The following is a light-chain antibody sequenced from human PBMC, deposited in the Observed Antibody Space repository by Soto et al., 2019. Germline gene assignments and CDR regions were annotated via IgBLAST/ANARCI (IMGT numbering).Light chain of an antibody. CDR1: QSISSW. Sequence: DIQMTQSPSTLSASVGYRFTITCRASQSISSWLAWYQQKPGKAPKLLIYKASSLESGVPSRFSGSGSGTEFTLTIRSLQPDDFATYYCQQYNSYSPWTFGQGTKGDIK. V-gene: IGKV1-5*03. CDR2: KAS. J-gene: IGKJ1*01. CDR3: QQYNSYSPWT.